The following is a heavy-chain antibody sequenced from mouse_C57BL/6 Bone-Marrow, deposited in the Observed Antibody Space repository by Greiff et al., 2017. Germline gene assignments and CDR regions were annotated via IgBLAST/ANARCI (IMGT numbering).Heavy chain of an antibody. V-gene: IGHV5-4*01. CDR1: GFTFSSYA. CDR3: ARDRGMVTTVAYYYAMDY. J-gene: IGHJ4*01. D-gene: IGHD2-2*01. Sequence: EVHLVESGGGLVKPGGSLKLSCAASGFTFSSYAMSWVRQTPEKRLEWVATISDGGSYTYYPDNVKGRFTISRDNAKNNLYLQMSHLKSEDTAMYYCARDRGMVTTVAYYYAMDYWGQGTSVTVSS. CDR2: ISDGGSYT.